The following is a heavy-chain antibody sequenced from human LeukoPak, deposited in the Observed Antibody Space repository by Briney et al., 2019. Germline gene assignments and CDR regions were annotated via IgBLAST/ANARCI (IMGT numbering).Heavy chain of an antibody. J-gene: IGHJ4*02. CDR3: ARLGIITAAGSNDY. CDR2: ISYSGDTI. D-gene: IGHD6-13*01. V-gene: IGHV3-11*01. CDR1: GFTVSSNY. Sequence: GGSLRLSCAASGFTVSSNYMSWIRQAPGKGLEWVSYISYSGDTIYYADSVKGRFTVSRDNAKNSLYLQMNSLRVEDTAVYYCARLGIITAAGSNDYWGQGTLVTVSS.